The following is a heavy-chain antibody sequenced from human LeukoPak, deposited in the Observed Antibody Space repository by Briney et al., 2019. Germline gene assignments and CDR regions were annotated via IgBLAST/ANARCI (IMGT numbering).Heavy chain of an antibody. J-gene: IGHJ3*02. Sequence: GGSLRLSCAASGFTFSSYGMHWVRQAPGKGLEWVAFIRYDGSNKYYADSVKGRFTISRDNSKNTLYLQMNSLRAEDTAVYYCASSDNWNYNDAFDIWGQGTMVTVSS. CDR1: GFTFSSYG. D-gene: IGHD1-7*01. V-gene: IGHV3-30*02. CDR3: ASSDNWNYNDAFDI. CDR2: IRYDGSNK.